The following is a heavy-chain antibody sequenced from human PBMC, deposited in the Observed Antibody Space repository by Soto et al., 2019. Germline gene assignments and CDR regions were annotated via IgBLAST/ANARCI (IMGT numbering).Heavy chain of an antibody. CDR2: IDGSGTVI. J-gene: IGHJ4*02. CDR1: GFSFSDQY. Sequence: GSLRLSCAASGFSFSDQYMSWIRQAPGKGLECVSYIDGSGTVISYADSVKGRFTISRDNAKNSLYLQLNSLRVDDTAVYYCARDPNRIDYWGQGTLVTVSS. CDR3: ARDPNRIDY. V-gene: IGHV3-11*01.